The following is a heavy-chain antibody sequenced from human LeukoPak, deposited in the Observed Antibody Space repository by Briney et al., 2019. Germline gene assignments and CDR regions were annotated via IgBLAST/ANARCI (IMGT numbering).Heavy chain of an antibody. D-gene: IGHD3-22*01. V-gene: IGHV4-31*03. CDR2: IYYSGST. Sequence: SQTLSLTCTVSGGSISSGGYYWSWIRQHPGKGLEWIGYIYYSGSTYYNPSLKSRVTISVDTSKNQFSLKLSSVAAADTAVYYCAKAGSYYDTLYDAWGQGTLVTVSS. CDR1: GGSISSGGYY. J-gene: IGHJ5*02. CDR3: AKAGSYYDTLYDA.